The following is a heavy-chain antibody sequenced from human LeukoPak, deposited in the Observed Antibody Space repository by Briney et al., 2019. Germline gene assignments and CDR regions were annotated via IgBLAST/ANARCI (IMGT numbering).Heavy chain of an antibody. V-gene: IGHV3-11*01. CDR1: GFSFSDYY. CDR3: ARVTKGEWDGFDY. D-gene: IGHD2-8*01. CDR2: IKSGGTTT. J-gene: IGHJ4*02. Sequence: GGSLRLSCEASGFSFSDYYMSWIRQVPGKGLEWISYIKSGGTTTHYSDSVKGRFTISRDNSKNTLYLQMNSLRAEDTAVYYCARVTKGEWDGFDYWGQGTLVTVSS.